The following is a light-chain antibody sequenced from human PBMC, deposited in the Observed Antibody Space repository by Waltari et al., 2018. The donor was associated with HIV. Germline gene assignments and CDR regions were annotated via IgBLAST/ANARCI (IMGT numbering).Light chain of an antibody. CDR3: QQYNNWPPEGT. CDR2: GAS. J-gene: IGKJ1*01. V-gene: IGKV3-15*01. Sequence: IVMTHPPATLSVSPGHTATLSSRASQGVSSNLAWYQQKPGQAPRLLIDGASTRATGSPARFSGSGSGTEVTLTSSSLQSEEFAVYYCQQYNNWPPEGTFGQGTKVEIK. CDR1: QGVSSN.